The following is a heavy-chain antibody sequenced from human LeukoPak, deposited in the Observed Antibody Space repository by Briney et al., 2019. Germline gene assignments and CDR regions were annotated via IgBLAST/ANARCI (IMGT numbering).Heavy chain of an antibody. Sequence: GESLKISCKGSGYSFTSYWIGWVRQMPGKGLEWMGIIYPGDSDTRYSPSFQGQVTISADKSISTAYLQWSSLKASDTAMYYCARPIAAAGTLVAYYFDYWGREPWSPSPQ. CDR2: IYPGDSDT. D-gene: IGHD6-13*01. V-gene: IGHV5-51*01. J-gene: IGHJ4*02. CDR1: GYSFTSYW. CDR3: ARPIAAAGTLVAYYFDY.